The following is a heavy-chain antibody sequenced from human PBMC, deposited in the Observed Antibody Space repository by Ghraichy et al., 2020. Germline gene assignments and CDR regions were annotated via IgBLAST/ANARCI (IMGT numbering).Heavy chain of an antibody. D-gene: IGHD2-2*01. CDR1: GYTFTSYY. CDR2: INPSGGST. CDR3: AREKVIVVVRPGTMDV. Sequence: ASVKVSCKASGYTFTSYYMHWVRQAPGQGLEWMGIINPSGGSTSYAQKFQGRVTMTRDTSTSTVYMELSSLRSEDTAVYYCAREKVIVVVRPGTMDVWGKGTTVTVSS. J-gene: IGHJ6*03. V-gene: IGHV1-46*03.